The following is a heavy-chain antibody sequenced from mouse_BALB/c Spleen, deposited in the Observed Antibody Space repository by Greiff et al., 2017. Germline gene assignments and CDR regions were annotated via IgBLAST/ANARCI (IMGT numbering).Heavy chain of an antibody. V-gene: IGHV1S81*02. CDR2: INPSNGGT. CDR3: TRWRARATLYAMDY. Sequence: QVQLQQPGAELVKPGASVKLSCKASGYTFTSYYMYWVKQRPGQGLEWIGGINPSNGGTNFNEKFKSKATLTVDKSSSTAYMQLSSLTSEDSAVYDGTRWRARATLYAMDYWGQGTSVTVSS. J-gene: IGHJ4*01. CDR1: GYTFTSYY. D-gene: IGHD3-1*01.